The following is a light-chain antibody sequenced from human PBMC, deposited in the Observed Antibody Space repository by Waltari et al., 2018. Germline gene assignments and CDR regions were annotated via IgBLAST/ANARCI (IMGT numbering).Light chain of an antibody. J-gene: IGLJ1*01. CDR2: EVR. V-gene: IGLV2-23*02. CDR3: CSYAGHSTYV. Sequence: QSALTQPASVSGSPGQSITISCTGTSSDVGNYNLVSWYQQHPGKAPNLMIYEVRQRPSGVAHRCSGSKSGNTASLTISGLQPEDETDYYCCSYAGHSTYVFGTGTKVTVL. CDR1: SSDVGNYNL.